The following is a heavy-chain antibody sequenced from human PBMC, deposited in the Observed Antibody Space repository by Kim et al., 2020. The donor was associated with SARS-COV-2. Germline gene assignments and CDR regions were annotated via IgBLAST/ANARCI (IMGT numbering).Heavy chain of an antibody. V-gene: IGHV3-33*01. CDR2: IWYDGSNK. CDR1: GFTFSSYG. CDR3: ARDQAPNWGNCYMDV. J-gene: IGHJ6*03. D-gene: IGHD7-27*01. Sequence: GGSLRLSCAASGFTFSSYGMHWVRQAPGKGLEWVAVIWYDGSNKYYADSVKGRFTISRDNSKNTLYLQMNSLRAEDTAVYYCARDQAPNWGNCYMDVWGKGTTVTVSS.